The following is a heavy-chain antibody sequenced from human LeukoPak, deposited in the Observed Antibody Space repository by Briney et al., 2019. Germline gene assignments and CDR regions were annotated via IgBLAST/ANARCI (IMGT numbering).Heavy chain of an antibody. V-gene: IGHV3-23*01. CDR1: GFAFSSHT. CDR2: IDISGGSP. Sequence: GGCLRLSCAASGFAFSSHTMCWGCQGPGKGLEWASIIDISGGSPYYADSVQGRFTISRDNSKNTLYLEMNSLRAEDTALYYCANEVRPNDYWGQGTLVTVSS. D-gene: IGHD1-1*01. J-gene: IGHJ4*02. CDR3: ANEVRPNDY.